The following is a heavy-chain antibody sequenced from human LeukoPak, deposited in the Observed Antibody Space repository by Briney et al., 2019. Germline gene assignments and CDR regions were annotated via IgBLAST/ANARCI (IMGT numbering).Heavy chain of an antibody. CDR1: GGTFSSYA. Sequence: SVKVSCKASGGTFSSYANSWVRQAPGQGLEWMGGIIPIFGTANYAQKFQGRVTITADESTSTAYMELSSLRSEGTAVYYCARELWDIIVVVAATRGAFDIWGQGAMVTVSS. V-gene: IGHV1-69*13. CDR3: ARELWDIIVVVAATRGAFDI. J-gene: IGHJ3*02. D-gene: IGHD2-15*01. CDR2: IIPIFGTA.